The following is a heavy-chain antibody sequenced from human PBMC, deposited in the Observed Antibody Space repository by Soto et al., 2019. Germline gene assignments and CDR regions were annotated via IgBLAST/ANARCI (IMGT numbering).Heavy chain of an antibody. CDR1: GFTFSSYG. D-gene: IGHD6-13*01. CDR2: ISYDGSNK. J-gene: IGHJ4*02. CDR3: AKDLALPRLAAVGSFDY. V-gene: IGHV3-30*18. Sequence: PGGSLRLSCAASGFTFSSYGMHWVRQAPGKWLEWVSVISYDGSNKYYADSVKGRFIISRDNSKDTLYLQVNSLRADDTAIYYCAKDLALPRLAAVGSFDYWGQGXLVT.